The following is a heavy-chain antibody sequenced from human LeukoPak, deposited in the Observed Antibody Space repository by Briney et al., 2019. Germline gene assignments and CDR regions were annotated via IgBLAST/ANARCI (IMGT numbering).Heavy chain of an antibody. CDR3: TREMATIEGGPLHY. Sequence: GRSLRLSCTASGFTFGDYAMSWVRQAPGKGLEWVGFIRSKAYGGTTEYAASVKGRFTISRDDSESIAYLQMNSLKTEDTAVYYCTREMATIEGGPLHYWGQGTLVTVSS. V-gene: IGHV3-49*04. J-gene: IGHJ4*02. CDR1: GFTFGDYA. CDR2: IRSKAYGGTT. D-gene: IGHD5-24*01.